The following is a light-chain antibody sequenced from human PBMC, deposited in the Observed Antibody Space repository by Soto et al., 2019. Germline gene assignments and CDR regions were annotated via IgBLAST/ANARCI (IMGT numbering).Light chain of an antibody. CDR1: SSDVGGYNY. CDR3: CSYTISGTYV. J-gene: IGLJ1*01. CDR2: AVS. Sequence: QSALTQPASVSGSPGQSITISCTGTSSDVGGYNYVSWYQQHPGKAPKLMIYAVSNRPSGVSNRFSGSKPGNTATLTISELQAEDEADYYCCSYTISGTYVFGTGTKVTVL. V-gene: IGLV2-14*01.